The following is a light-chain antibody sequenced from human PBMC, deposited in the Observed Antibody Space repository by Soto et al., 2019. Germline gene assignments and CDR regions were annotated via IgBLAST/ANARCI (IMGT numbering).Light chain of an antibody. CDR3: QQSGDTPPWT. CDR1: QSMTKY. CDR2: AAS. J-gene: IGKJ1*01. V-gene: IGKV1-39*01. Sequence: IQMTQSPSSLSASVGDRVIITCRASQSMTKYLNWYQQKPGKVPTLLIYAASSLQSGVTSRFSGSGSGTEFTLTITSLQPEDFAPYYCQQSGDTPPWTFGQGTKVDIK.